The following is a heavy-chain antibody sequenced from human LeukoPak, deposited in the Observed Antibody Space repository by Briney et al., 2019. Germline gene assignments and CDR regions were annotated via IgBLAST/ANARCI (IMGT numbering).Heavy chain of an antibody. Sequence: GGSLRLSCAASGFTFSSYGMHCVRQAPGKGLEWVAVISYDGSNKYYADSVKGRFTISRDNSKNTLYLQMNSLRAEDTAVYYCSKDQDRAHMDTAMGESDYWGQGTLVTVSS. CDR1: GFTFSSYG. V-gene: IGHV3-30*18. CDR3: SKDQDRAHMDTAMGESDY. CDR2: ISYDGSNK. D-gene: IGHD5-18*01. J-gene: IGHJ4*02.